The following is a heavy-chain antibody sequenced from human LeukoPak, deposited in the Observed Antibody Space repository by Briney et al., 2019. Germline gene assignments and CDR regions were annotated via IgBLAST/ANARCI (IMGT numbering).Heavy chain of an antibody. V-gene: IGHV3-21*01. CDR1: GFTFSSYS. J-gene: IGHJ3*02. Sequence: GGSLRLSCAASGFTFSSYSMNWVPQAPGKGLEWVSSISSSSSYIYYADSVKGRFTISRDNAKNSPYLQMNSLRAEDTAVYYCARDAIVVVTAIGDAFDIWGQGTMVTVSS. CDR3: ARDAIVVVTAIGDAFDI. CDR2: ISSSSSYI. D-gene: IGHD2-21*02.